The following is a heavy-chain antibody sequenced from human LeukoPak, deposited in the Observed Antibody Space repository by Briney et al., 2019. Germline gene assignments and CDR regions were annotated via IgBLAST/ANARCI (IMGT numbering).Heavy chain of an antibody. CDR2: IKQDGSEK. J-gene: IGHJ3*02. CDR1: GFTFSSYW. CDR3: ARVWGNKLLGAFDI. Sequence: GGSLRLSCAASGFTFSSYWMSWVRQAPGKGLEWAANIKQDGSEKYYVDSVKGRFTISRDNAKNSLYLQMNSLRAEDTAVYYCARVWGNKLLGAFDIWGQGTMVTVSS. D-gene: IGHD3-16*01. V-gene: IGHV3-7*03.